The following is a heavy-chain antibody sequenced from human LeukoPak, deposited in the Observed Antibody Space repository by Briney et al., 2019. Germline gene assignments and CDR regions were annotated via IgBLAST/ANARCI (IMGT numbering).Heavy chain of an antibody. CDR2: IYYSGST. CDR1: GGSISSYY. J-gene: IGHJ5*02. CDR3: AILKTELTTNWFDP. Sequence: SETLSLTCTVSGGSISSYYWSWIRQPPGKGLEWIGYIYYSGSTNYNPSLKSRVTISVDTSKNQFSLKLSSVTAADTAVYYCAILKTELTTNWFDPWGQGTLVTVSS. V-gene: IGHV4-59*08. D-gene: IGHD1-1*01.